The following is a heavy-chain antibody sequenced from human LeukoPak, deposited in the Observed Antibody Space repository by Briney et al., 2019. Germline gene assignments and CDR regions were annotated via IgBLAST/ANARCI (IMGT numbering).Heavy chain of an antibody. V-gene: IGHV3-7*01. CDR1: GFTFSSYG. J-gene: IGHJ4*02. CDR2: IREDGSVK. CDR3: ARGPTYGQAFDY. Sequence: GGSLRLSCAASGFTFSSYGMSWVRQAPGKGLEWVASIREDGSVKTSVDSVKGRFTISRDNAKNSVYLQMDSLRAEDTAVYYCARGPTYGQAFDYWGQGTLVSVSS. D-gene: IGHD3-10*01.